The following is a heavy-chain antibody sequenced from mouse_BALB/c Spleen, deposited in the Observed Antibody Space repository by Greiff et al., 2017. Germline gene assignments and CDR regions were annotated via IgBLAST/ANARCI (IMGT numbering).Heavy chain of an antibody. CDR3: ARGRGMVMDY. J-gene: IGHJ4*01. Sequence: EVQLQESGPGLVKPSQSLSLTCSVTGYSITSGYYWNWIRQFPGNKLEWMGYISYDGSNNYNPSLKNRISITRDTSKNQFFLKLNSVTTEDTATYYCARGRGMVMDYWGQGTSVTVSS. D-gene: IGHD2-10*02. CDR1: GYSITSGYY. V-gene: IGHV3-6*02. CDR2: ISYDGSN.